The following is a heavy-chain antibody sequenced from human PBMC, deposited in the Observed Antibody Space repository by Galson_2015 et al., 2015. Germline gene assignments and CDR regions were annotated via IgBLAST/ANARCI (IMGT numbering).Heavy chain of an antibody. CDR2: INPKSGVT. V-gene: IGHV1-2*06. D-gene: IGHD3-3*01. Sequence: SVKVSCKASGYTFTGYYLHWVRQAPGQGLEWMGRINPKSGVTNYAHKFQGRVTMTRDTSISTAYMELSRLRSDDTAGYYCAIAWVGFLEWLLDYYYMDVWGKGTTATVSS. CDR1: GYTFTGYY. CDR3: AIAWVGFLEWLLDYYYMDV. J-gene: IGHJ6*03.